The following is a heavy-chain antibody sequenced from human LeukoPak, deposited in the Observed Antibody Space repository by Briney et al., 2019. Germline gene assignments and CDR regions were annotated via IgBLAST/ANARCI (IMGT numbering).Heavy chain of an antibody. V-gene: IGHV3-7*03. Sequence: GGSLRLSCAASGFTFSSFAMTWVRRAPGKGLEWVANIKQDGSEKNYVDSVKGRFTISRDNAKNSLYLQMNNLRVEDTAMYYCAGGTGFIIKDWGQGTLVTVSS. CDR1: GFTFSSFA. D-gene: IGHD3-9*01. CDR2: IKQDGSEK. CDR3: AGGTGFIIKD. J-gene: IGHJ4*02.